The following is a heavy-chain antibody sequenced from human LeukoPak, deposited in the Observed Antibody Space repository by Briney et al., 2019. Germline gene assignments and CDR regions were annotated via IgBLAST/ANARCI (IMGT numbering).Heavy chain of an antibody. CDR2: IYTSGST. CDR3: ARLGADYGVFRVGIMDV. D-gene: IGHD4-17*01. V-gene: IGHV4-4*07. J-gene: IGHJ6*02. Sequence: PSETLSLTCTVSGGSISLYYWNWIRQPPGKGLEWIGRIYTSGSTNYNPSLKSRVTMSVDTSKNQFSLKLSSVTAADTAVYYCARLGADYGVFRVGIMDVWGQGTTVTVSS. CDR1: GGSISLYY.